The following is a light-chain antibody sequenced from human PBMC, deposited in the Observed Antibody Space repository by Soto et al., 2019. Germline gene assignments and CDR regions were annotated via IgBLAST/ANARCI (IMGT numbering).Light chain of an antibody. CDR3: SSYTSSSTWV. V-gene: IGLV2-14*01. Sequence: QSALTQPASVSGSPGQSITISCTGTSSEVGGYNYVSWYQQHPGKAPKLMIYDVSNRPAGVSNPSSGSNSGNTASLIFSWVQAEDAADYYCSSYTSSSTWVFGTGTKLTVL. CDR2: DVS. J-gene: IGLJ3*02. CDR1: SSEVGGYNY.